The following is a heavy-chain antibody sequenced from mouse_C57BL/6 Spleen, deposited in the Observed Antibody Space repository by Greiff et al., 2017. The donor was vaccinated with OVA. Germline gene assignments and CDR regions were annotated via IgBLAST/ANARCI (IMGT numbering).Heavy chain of an antibody. D-gene: IGHD2-10*01. CDR3: ARGGLLYAMDY. J-gene: IGHJ4*01. V-gene: IGHV1-22*01. CDR1: GYTFTDYN. Sequence: DVQLVESGPELVKPGASVKMSCKASGYTFTDYNMHWVKQSHGKSLEWIGYINPNNGGTSYNQKFKGKATLTVNKSSSTAYMELRSLTSEDSAVYYCARGGLLYAMDYWGQRTSVTVSS. CDR2: INPNNGGT.